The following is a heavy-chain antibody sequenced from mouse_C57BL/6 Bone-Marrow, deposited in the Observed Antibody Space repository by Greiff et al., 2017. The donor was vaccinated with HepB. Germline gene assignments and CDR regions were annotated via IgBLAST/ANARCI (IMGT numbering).Heavy chain of an antibody. CDR1: GFTFSDYY. CDR3: ARDYYGSRAWFAY. J-gene: IGHJ3*01. Sequence: EVMLVESGGGLVQPGGSLKLSCAASGFTFSDYYMYWVRQTPEKRLEWVAYISNGGGSTYYPDTVKGRFTISRDNAKNTLYLQMSRLKSEDTAMYYCARDYYGSRAWFAYWGQGTLVTVSA. V-gene: IGHV5-12*01. D-gene: IGHD1-1*01. CDR2: ISNGGGST.